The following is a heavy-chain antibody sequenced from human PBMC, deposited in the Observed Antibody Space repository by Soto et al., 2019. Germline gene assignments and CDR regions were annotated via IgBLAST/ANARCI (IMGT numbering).Heavy chain of an antibody. D-gene: IGHD6-13*01. V-gene: IGHV4-39*01. CDR2: IYYRGIT. Sequence: QLQLQESGPGLVKPSETLSLTCTVSGGSISSSSYYWGWIRQPPVKGVEWIGSIYYRGITYYNPSLKSLVHISVDTSKNQFSLKLSSVTAADTAVYYCARIMYSSSPTECWFDPWGQGTLVTVS. J-gene: IGHJ5*02. CDR3: ARIMYSSSPTECWFDP. CDR1: GGSISSSSYY.